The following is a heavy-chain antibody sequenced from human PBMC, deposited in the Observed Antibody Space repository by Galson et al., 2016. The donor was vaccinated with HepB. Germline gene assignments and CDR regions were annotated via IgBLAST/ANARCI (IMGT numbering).Heavy chain of an antibody. CDR1: GFTFSGSA. CDR2: ISYDGNSR. D-gene: IGHD3-22*01. Sequence: SLRLSCAASGFTFSGSAMHWVRQAPGKGLEWVAVISYDGNSRYYADSVKGRFTISRDDSKNTLYLQMISLRPDDTAVYYCASDLYSYDRSSYYLGFWGQGTLVAVSS. CDR3: ASDLYSYDRSSYYLGF. J-gene: IGHJ4*02. V-gene: IGHV3-30*04.